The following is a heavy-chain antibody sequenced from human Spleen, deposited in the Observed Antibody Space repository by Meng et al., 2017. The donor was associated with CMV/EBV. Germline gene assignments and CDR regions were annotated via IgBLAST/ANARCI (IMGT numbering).Heavy chain of an antibody. CDR2: INHSGST. D-gene: IGHD3-9*01. CDR3: ARDLTSDY. Sequence: SETLSLTCTVSGGPIKNPNYYWSWIRQPPGKGLEWIGEINHSGSTDYNPSLKSRVTISVDTSKNQFSLKLSSVTAADTAVYYCARDLTSDYWGQGTLVTVSS. CDR1: GGPIKNPNYY. J-gene: IGHJ4*02. V-gene: IGHV4-39*07.